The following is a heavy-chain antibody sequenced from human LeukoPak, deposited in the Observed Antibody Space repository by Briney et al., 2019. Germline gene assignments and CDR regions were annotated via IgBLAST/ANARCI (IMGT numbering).Heavy chain of an antibody. V-gene: IGHV4-30-2*01. Sequence: SQTLSLTCAVSGGSISSGGYSWSWTRHPPGKGLEWIGYIYHSGSTYYNPSLKSRITISVDRSKNQFSLKLSSVTAADTAVYYCARGVYNWFDPWGQGTLVTVSS. CDR1: GGSISSGGYS. CDR3: ARGVYNWFDP. J-gene: IGHJ5*02. CDR2: IYHSGST.